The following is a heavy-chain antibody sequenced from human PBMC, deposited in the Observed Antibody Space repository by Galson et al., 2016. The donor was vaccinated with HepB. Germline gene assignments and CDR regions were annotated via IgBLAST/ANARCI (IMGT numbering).Heavy chain of an antibody. Sequence: SVKVSCKASGYTFNTYWTHWVRQAPGQGLEWMGIFNPRGGSTTSAQKFQGRMIMTGDTSTSTAYMELSSLRADDTAVYYCARECGGDCLGFDYWGQGTLVSVSS. CDR1: GYTFNTYW. J-gene: IGHJ4*02. D-gene: IGHD2-21*02. V-gene: IGHV1-46*02. CDR2: FNPRGGST. CDR3: ARECGGDCLGFDY.